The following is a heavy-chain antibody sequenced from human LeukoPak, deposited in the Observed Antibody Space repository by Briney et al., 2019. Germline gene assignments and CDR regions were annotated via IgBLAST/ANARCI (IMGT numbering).Heavy chain of an antibody. J-gene: IGHJ4*02. CDR2: IKQDGSEK. CDR3: AKVTWLRFPFDY. V-gene: IGHV3-7*03. D-gene: IGHD5-12*01. CDR1: GFTFSSYW. Sequence: GGSLRLSCAASGFTFSSYWMSWVRQAPGKGLEWVANIKQDGSEKYYVDSVKGRFTISRDNAKNTLYLQMNSLRAEDTAVYYCAKVTWLRFPFDYWGQGTLVTVSS.